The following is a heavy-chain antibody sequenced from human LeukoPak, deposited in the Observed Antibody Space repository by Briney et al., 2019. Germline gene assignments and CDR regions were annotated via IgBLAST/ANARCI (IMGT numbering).Heavy chain of an antibody. Sequence: GGSLRLSCAASGFTFEDYAMYWVRQIPGKGLEWVSGISWNSVRIGYADSVRGRFTISRDNAKNSLYLQMNSLRTEDMALYYCVKDSPRGSSLLSYYFNYWGQGTLVTVSS. D-gene: IGHD3-10*01. CDR1: GFTFEDYA. CDR3: VKDSPRGSSLLSYYFNY. V-gene: IGHV3-9*03. CDR2: ISWNSVRI. J-gene: IGHJ4*02.